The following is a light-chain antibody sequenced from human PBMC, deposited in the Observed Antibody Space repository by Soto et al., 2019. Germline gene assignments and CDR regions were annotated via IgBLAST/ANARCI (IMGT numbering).Light chain of an antibody. V-gene: IGLV1-51*01. J-gene: IGLJ3*02. CDR2: DTN. CDR3: ATWDSSLKIGV. CDR1: TPNIGSNS. Sequence: QSVLTQPPSVSAAPGKRATISCSGTTPNIGSNSVSWYLQVPGTVPKLLIYDTNKRPSGIPDRISGSKSGSSATLDITGLQTGDEADYYCATWDSSLKIGVFGGGTKLTVL.